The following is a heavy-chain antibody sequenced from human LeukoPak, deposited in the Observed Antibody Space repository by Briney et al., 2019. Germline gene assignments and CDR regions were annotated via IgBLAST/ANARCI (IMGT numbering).Heavy chain of an antibody. V-gene: IGHV4-38-2*01. CDR2: INHSGST. D-gene: IGHD4-11*01. Sequence: PSETLSLTCAVSGYSISSGYYWGWIRQPPGKGLEWIGSINHSGSTYYNPSLKSRVTTLVDTSKNQFSLKLTSVTAADTAVYYCTRDTTRDYWGQGTLVTVSS. CDR3: TRDTTRDY. J-gene: IGHJ4*02. CDR1: GYSISSGYY.